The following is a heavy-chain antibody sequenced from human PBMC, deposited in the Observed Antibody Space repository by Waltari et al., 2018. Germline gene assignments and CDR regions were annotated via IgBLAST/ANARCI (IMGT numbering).Heavy chain of an antibody. J-gene: IGHJ6*02. D-gene: IGHD1-1*01. CDR3: ARVSRRTYRSPVPGRHYYYGMDV. CDR2: ISSDASDT. CDR1: GFTFSSFW. Sequence: EEQLVESGGGLVQPGDSLRLSCAASGFTFSSFWINWLRQAPGTGPLWVSRISSDASDTTYADSVKGRFTISRDNARNTLYLQMNRLRAEDTAVYFCARVSRRTYRSPVPGRHYYYGMDVWGQGTTVTVSS. V-gene: IGHV3-74*03.